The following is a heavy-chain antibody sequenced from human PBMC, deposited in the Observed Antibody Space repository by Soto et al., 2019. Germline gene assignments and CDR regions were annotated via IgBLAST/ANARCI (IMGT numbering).Heavy chain of an antibody. CDR2: ISSSSSII. CDR3: ARDAPPDDY. CDR1: GFTFSSYS. V-gene: IGHV3-48*01. Sequence: PGGSLRLSCAASGFTFSSYSMNWVRQAPGKGLEWFSYISSSSSIIYYAVSVKGRFTISRDNAKNSLYLQMNSLRAEDTAVYYCARDAPPDDYWGQGTLVTVSS. J-gene: IGHJ4*02.